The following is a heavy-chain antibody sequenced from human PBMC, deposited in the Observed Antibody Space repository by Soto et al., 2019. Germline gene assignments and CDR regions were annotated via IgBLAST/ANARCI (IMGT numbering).Heavy chain of an antibody. J-gene: IGHJ4*02. CDR1: GFTFSSYA. CDR2: ISYDGSNK. CDR3: ARDGITMIVVVSNFDY. D-gene: IGHD3-22*01. V-gene: IGHV3-30-3*01. Sequence: VQLVESGGGVVQPGRSLRLSCAASGFTFSSYAMHWVRQAPGKGLEWVAVISYDGSNKYYADSVKGRFTISRDNSKNTLYLQMNSLRAEDTAVYYCARDGITMIVVVSNFDYWGQGTLVTVSS.